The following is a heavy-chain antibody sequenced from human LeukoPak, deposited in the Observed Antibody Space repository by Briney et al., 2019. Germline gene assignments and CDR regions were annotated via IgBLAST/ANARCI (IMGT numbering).Heavy chain of an antibody. J-gene: IGHJ4*02. D-gene: IGHD2-21*02. CDR2: IIPIFGTA. CDR3: AREYHRSGCGGDCYSKYFDY. CDR1: GGTFSSYA. Sequence: ASVKVSCKASGGTFSSYAISWARQAPGQGLEWMGGIIPIFGTANYAQKFQGRVTITADESTSTAYMELSSLRSEDTAVYYCAREYHRSGCGGDCYSKYFDYWGQGTLVTVSS. V-gene: IGHV1-69*13.